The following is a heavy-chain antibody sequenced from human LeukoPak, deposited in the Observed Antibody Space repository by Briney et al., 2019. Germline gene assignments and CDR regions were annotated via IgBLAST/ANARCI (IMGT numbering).Heavy chain of an antibody. CDR1: GGSISSGSYY. D-gene: IGHD3-10*01. Sequence: NPSQTLSLTCTVSGGSISSGSYYWSWIRQPAGKGLEWIGRIYTSGSTNYNPSLKSRVTISVDTSKNQFSLKLSSVTAADTAVYYCARGPHSIWFGDQGVPFDYWGQGTLVTVSS. V-gene: IGHV4-61*02. CDR3: ARGPHSIWFGDQGVPFDY. CDR2: IYTSGST. J-gene: IGHJ4*02.